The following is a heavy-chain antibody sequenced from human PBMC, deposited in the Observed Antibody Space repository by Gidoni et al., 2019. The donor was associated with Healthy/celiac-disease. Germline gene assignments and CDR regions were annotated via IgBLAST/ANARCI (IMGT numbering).Heavy chain of an antibody. CDR3: ARALPYSSSSGWFDP. CDR1: GYTFTGYY. V-gene: IGHV1-2*02. J-gene: IGHJ5*02. Sequence: QVQLVQSGAEVKKPVASVKVSCQASGYTFTGYYMHWVRQAPGQGLEWMGWINPNSGGTNYAQKFQGRVTMTRDTSISTAYMELSRLRSDDTAVYYCARALPYSSSSGWFDPWGQGTLVTVSS. CDR2: INPNSGGT. D-gene: IGHD6-6*01.